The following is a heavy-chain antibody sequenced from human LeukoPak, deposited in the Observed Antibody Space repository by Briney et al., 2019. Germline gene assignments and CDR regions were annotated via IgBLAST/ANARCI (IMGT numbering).Heavy chain of an antibody. CDR3: ARLYCSGGRSYSDWYFDL. V-gene: IGHV5-10-1*01. Sequence: GESLRISCKGFGYSFTSYWISWVRQMPGKGLEWMGRIDPSDSETNYSPSFQGHVTISADKSISTAYLQWSSLKASDTAMYYCARLYCSGGRSYSDWYFDLWGRGTLVTVSS. J-gene: IGHJ2*01. D-gene: IGHD2-15*01. CDR2: IDPSDSET. CDR1: GYSFTSYW.